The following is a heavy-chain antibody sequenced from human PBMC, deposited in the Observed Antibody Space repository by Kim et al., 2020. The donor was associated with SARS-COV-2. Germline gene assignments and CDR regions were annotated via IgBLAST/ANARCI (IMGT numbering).Heavy chain of an antibody. CDR3: ANTNKGRAGTTQYYYSYMDV. D-gene: IGHD1-1*01. J-gene: IGHJ6*03. CDR1: GFTFSSYA. CDR2: ISGSGGST. Sequence: GGSLRLSCAASGFTFSSYAMSWVRQAPGKGLEWVSAISGSGGSTYYADSVKGRFTISRDNSKNTLYLQMNSLRAEDTAVYYCANTNKGRAGTTQYYYSYMDVWGKGTTVTVSS. V-gene: IGHV3-23*01.